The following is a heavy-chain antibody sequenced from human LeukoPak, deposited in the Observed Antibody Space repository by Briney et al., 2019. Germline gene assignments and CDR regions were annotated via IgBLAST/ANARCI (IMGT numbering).Heavy chain of an antibody. CDR3: AKALYSGNWYGDY. J-gene: IGHJ4*02. CDR1: GFTFSSYG. V-gene: IGHV3-30*18. D-gene: IGHD6-13*01. Sequence: PGGSLRLSCAASGFTFSSYGMHWVRQAPGKGLEWVAIISYDGGNKYYADSVQGRFTISRDNSKNTLYLQMNSLRTEDTAVYYCAKALYSGNWYGDYWGQGTLVTVSS. CDR2: ISYDGGNK.